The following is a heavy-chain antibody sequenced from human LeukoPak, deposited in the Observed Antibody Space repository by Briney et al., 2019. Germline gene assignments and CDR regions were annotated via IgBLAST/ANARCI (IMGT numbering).Heavy chain of an antibody. D-gene: IGHD2-2*01. V-gene: IGHV3-74*01. CDR1: GFTFSSYW. CDR3: ARGARPAATYYYYYYMDV. Sequence: GGSLRLSCAASGFTFSSYWMHWVRQAPGKGLVLVSRINSDGSNTSYADSVKGRFTISRDNAKNTLYLQMNSLRAEDTAVYYCARGARPAATYYYYYYMDVWGKGTTVTVSS. CDR2: INSDGSNT. J-gene: IGHJ6*03.